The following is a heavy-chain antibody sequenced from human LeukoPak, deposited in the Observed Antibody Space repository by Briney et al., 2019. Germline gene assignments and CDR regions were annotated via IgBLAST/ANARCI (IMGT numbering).Heavy chain of an antibody. CDR1: GFTFNNYW. D-gene: IGHD3-10*01. Sequence: GGSLRLSCAASGFTFNNYWMSWVRQAPGKGLEWVANIKQDGSEKYYADSVKGRFTISRDNSKSTLYIQMNSLRAEDTAVYYCARAKPKNMVRGLIMRRESRYYFDYWGQGTLVTVSS. V-gene: IGHV3-7*03. J-gene: IGHJ4*02. CDR3: ARAKPKNMVRGLIMRRESRYYFDY. CDR2: IKQDGSEK.